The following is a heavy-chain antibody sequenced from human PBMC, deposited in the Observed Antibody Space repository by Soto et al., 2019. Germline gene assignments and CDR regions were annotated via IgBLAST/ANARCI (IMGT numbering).Heavy chain of an antibody. Sequence: SETLSLTCTVSGGSISSYYWSWIRQPPGKGLEWIGYIYYSGSTNYNPSLKSRVTISVDTSKNQFSLKLSSVTAADTAVYYCARVLRGYSGYDFSYYFDYWGQGTLVTVSS. V-gene: IGHV4-59*01. CDR3: ARVLRGYSGYDFSYYFDY. CDR1: GGSISSYY. D-gene: IGHD5-12*01. J-gene: IGHJ4*02. CDR2: IYYSGST.